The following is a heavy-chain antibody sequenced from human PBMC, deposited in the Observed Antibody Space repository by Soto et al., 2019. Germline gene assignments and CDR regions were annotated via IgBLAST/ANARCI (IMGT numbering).Heavy chain of an antibody. CDR3: AREDVDTGL. D-gene: IGHD5-18*01. Sequence: QVQLVQSGAEVRKPGASVKVSCKASGYTFRTYGISWVRQAPGQGLEWMGWISAYNGNTNYAQKLQGRGTMTTDTSTSTPDMELRSLRSDDTAIYYCAREDVDTGLWGQGTLVTVSS. CDR2: ISAYNGNT. CDR1: GYTFRTYG. V-gene: IGHV1-18*01. J-gene: IGHJ4*02.